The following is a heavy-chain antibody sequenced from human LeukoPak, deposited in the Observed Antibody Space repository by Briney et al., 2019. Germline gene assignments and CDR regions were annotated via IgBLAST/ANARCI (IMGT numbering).Heavy chain of an antibody. J-gene: IGHJ3*02. D-gene: IGHD3-10*01. CDR2: ISYDGSNK. V-gene: IGHV3-30*18. CDR3: AKDWAKFDGPRAFDI. CDR1: GFTFSSYA. Sequence: GGSLRLSCAASGFTFSSYAMSWVRQAPGKGLEWVAVISYDGSNKYYADSVKGRFTISRDNSKNTLYLQMNSLRAEDTAVYYCAKDWAKFDGPRAFDIWGQGTMVTVSS.